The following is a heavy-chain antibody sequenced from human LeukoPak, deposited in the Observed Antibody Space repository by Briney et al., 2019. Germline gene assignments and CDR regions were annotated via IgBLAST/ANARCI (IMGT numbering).Heavy chain of an antibody. V-gene: IGHV3-48*01. CDR1: GFTFSNYI. CDR3: ASSSVPAAIQIDY. D-gene: IGHD2-2*02. CDR2: ISSSSSTI. J-gene: IGHJ4*02. Sequence: PGGSLRLSCAASGFTFSNYIMNWVRQAPGKGLEWVSYISSSSSTIYYADSVKGRFTISRDNAKNSLYLQMNSLRAEDTAVYYCASSSVPAAIQIDYWGQGTLVTVSS.